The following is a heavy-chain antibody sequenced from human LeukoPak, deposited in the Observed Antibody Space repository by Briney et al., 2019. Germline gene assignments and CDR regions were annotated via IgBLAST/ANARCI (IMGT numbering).Heavy chain of an antibody. CDR3: PRDHTFDRTFDY. Sequence: PSETLSLACTVSGGSINSGTLSWSWIRQPAGKGLEWIGHIYSSGSTNYNPSLKGRVTMSLDMSKNQFSLNLRSVTAADTTVYYCPRDHTFDRTFDYWGQGTLVTVSS. D-gene: IGHD3-22*01. J-gene: IGHJ4*02. CDR2: IYSSGST. V-gene: IGHV4-61*09. CDR1: GGSINSGTLS.